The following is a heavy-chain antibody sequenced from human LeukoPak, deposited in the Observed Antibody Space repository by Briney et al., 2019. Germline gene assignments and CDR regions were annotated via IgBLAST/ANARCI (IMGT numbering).Heavy chain of an antibody. V-gene: IGHV3-48*03. Sequence: GGSLRLSCAASGFTFSSYAMNWVRQAPGKGLEWVSYIDSTGTTIYYADSVRGRITISRDNAKNSLSLQMNSLRGEDTAVYYCAELGITMIGGVWGKGTTVTISS. CDR3: AELGITMIGGV. CDR2: IDSTGTTI. D-gene: IGHD3-10*02. CDR1: GFTFSSYA. J-gene: IGHJ6*04.